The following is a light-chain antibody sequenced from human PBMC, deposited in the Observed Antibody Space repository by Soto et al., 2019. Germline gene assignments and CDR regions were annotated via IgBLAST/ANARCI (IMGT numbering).Light chain of an antibody. CDR2: DAF. V-gene: IGKV3-11*01. J-gene: IGKJ4*01. CDR3: QQRNRWPPVT. CDR1: PSVSNS. Sequence: TQSPSSVSASVGDRATLSCRASPSVSNSLAWYQHKPGQAPRLLIYDAFNRATGVPTRFSGSGSGTDFNLTISSLEPEDFAVYYCQQRNRWPPVTFGGGNRVEIK.